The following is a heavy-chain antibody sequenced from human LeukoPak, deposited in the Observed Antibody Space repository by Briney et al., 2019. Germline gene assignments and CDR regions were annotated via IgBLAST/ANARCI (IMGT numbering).Heavy chain of an antibody. D-gene: IGHD3-10*01. V-gene: IGHV4-39*01. CDR2: IYYSGST. CDR1: GGSISSCNYY. CDR3: ASRRGSFDAFDV. J-gene: IGHJ3*01. Sequence: SETLSLTCTVSGGSISSCNYYWGWIRQPPVKGLEWIGSIYYSGSTYYNPSLKSRVTISVDTSKNQFSLKLSSVSAADTAVYYCASRRGSFDAFDVWGQGTMVTVSS.